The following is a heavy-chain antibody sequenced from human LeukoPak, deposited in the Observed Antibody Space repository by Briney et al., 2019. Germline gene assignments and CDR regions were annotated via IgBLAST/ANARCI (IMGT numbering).Heavy chain of an antibody. Sequence: GGSLRLSCTASGFTLSSSGMHWARLPPAKGLEWVSFIQHEGTTEYADSVNDRFTISRDNSKNTIHLEMNSLRPEDTAVYYCAMDFWSTVTTEWGQGTLVTVSS. CDR1: GFTLSSSG. CDR2: IQHEGTTE. J-gene: IGHJ4*02. D-gene: IGHD4-17*01. V-gene: IGHV3-30*02. CDR3: AMDFWSTVTTE.